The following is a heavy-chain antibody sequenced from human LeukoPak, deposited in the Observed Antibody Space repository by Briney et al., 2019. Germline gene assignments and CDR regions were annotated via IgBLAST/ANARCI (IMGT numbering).Heavy chain of an antibody. D-gene: IGHD3-22*01. Sequence: SETLSLTCSVSGDSVSRSDSYWDWIRQPPGKGLEWIGTIYYSGRTYYSPSLKSRVTMSVDPSNNQFSLNLRSVTAADAAVYYCARRRYYDGSGYLEWGQGTLLSVSS. V-gene: IGHV4-39*01. CDR3: ARRRYYDGSGYLE. CDR2: IYYSGRT. J-gene: IGHJ1*01. CDR1: GDSVSRSDSY.